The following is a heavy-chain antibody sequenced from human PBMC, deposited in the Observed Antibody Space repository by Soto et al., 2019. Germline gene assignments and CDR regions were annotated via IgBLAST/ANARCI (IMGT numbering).Heavy chain of an antibody. D-gene: IGHD6-19*01. CDR1: GGSISSSNW. CDR3: ARSFGWYAIDQ. CDR2: IYHNGST. J-gene: IGHJ4*02. Sequence: SETLSLTCAVSGGSISSSNWWSWVRQPPGKGLEWIGDIYHNGSTNNNPSLRSRLIMSVDTSKNQFSLNLNSVTAADTAVYYCARSFGWYAIDQWGQGTLVTVSS. V-gene: IGHV4-4*02.